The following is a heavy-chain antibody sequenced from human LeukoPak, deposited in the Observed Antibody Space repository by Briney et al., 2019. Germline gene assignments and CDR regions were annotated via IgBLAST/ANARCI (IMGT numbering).Heavy chain of an antibody. Sequence: SETLSLTCTVSGGSISSYYWSWIRQPPGKGLEWIAYISDIGSINFNPSLKSRVTISLDTSKNQFSLKLSSVTAADTAVYYCAGHHPRNTVDFWGQGTLVTVSS. D-gene: IGHD2/OR15-2a*01. V-gene: IGHV4-59*08. CDR2: ISDIGSI. CDR3: AGHHPRNTVDF. J-gene: IGHJ4*02. CDR1: GGSISSYY.